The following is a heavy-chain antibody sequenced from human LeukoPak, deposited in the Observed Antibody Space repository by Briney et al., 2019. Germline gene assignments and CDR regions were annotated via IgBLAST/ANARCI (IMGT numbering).Heavy chain of an antibody. D-gene: IGHD5-18*01. CDR3: ARDRDSYGDFDY. V-gene: IGHV3-7*01. J-gene: IGHJ4*02. CDR1: GFTFSDYY. CDR2: IKQDGSEK. Sequence: GGSLRLSCAASGFTFSDYYMSWIRQAPGKGLEWVANIKQDGSEKYYVDSVKGRFTISRDNAKNSLYLQMNSLRAEDTAVYYCARDRDSYGDFDYWGQGTLVTVSS.